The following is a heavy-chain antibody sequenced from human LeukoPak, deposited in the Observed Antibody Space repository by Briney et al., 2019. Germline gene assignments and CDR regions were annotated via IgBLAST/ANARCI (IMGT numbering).Heavy chain of an antibody. Sequence: GGSLRLSCAASSGFTFSTYGMNWVRQAPGKGLEWVSFVGSDDNYKYYADSLRGRFTISRDNAWSSVYLQMSSLRAEDTAVYYCVGIKKGYYNMDVWGKGTTVTVSS. CDR1: GFTFSTYG. CDR3: VGIKKGYYNMDV. CDR2: VGSDDNYK. J-gene: IGHJ6*03. V-gene: IGHV3-21*01. D-gene: IGHD2-15*01.